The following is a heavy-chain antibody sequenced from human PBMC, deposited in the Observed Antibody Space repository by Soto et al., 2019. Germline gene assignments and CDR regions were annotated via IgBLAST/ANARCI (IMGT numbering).Heavy chain of an antibody. CDR2: ISAYNGNT. V-gene: IGHV1-18*01. D-gene: IGHD6-19*01. J-gene: IGHJ6*02. CDR1: GYTFTSYG. CDR3: ARVTGYSSGWSQTAYYYYGMDV. Sequence: GASVKVSCKACGYTFTSYGVSWVRQAPGQGLEWMGWISAYNGNTNYAQKLQGRVTMTTDTSTSTAYMELRSLRSDDTAVYYCARVTGYSSGWSQTAYYYYGMDVRGQGTTVTVPS.